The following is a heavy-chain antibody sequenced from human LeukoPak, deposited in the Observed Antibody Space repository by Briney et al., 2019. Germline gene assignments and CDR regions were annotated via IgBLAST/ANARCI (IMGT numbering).Heavy chain of an antibody. D-gene: IGHD2-2*02. Sequence: KPGGSLRLSCAASGFTFSSYAMSWVRQAPGKGLEWVSSISSSSNYIYYADSVKGRFTISRDNAKNSLYLQMNSLRAEDTAVYYCAREYKVPAAIPSDAFDIWGQGTMVTVSS. CDR2: ISSSSNYI. V-gene: IGHV3-21*01. CDR3: AREYKVPAAIPSDAFDI. J-gene: IGHJ3*02. CDR1: GFTFSSYA.